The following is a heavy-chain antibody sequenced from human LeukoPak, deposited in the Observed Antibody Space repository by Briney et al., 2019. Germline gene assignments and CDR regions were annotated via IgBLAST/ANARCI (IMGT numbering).Heavy chain of an antibody. Sequence: ASVKVSCKASGYTFTSYYMHWVRQAPGQGLEWMGIINPSGGSTSYAQKFQGRVTMTRDTSTSTVYMELSSLRSEDTAVYYCARGPPVIVGGYYFDYWGQGTLVTVSS. J-gene: IGHJ4*02. CDR1: GYTFTSYY. CDR3: ARGPPVIVGGYYFDY. V-gene: IGHV1-46*01. D-gene: IGHD1-26*01. CDR2: INPSGGST.